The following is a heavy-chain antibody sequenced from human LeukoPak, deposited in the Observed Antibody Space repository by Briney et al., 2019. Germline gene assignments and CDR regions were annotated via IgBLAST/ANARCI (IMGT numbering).Heavy chain of an antibody. D-gene: IGHD6-19*01. CDR1: GFTFNSYA. J-gene: IGHJ4*02. CDR3: AKDSRPTIAVAGFDY. CDR2: ISGSGSTT. Sequence: HPGGSLRLSCSVSGFTFNSYAMNWVRQAPGKGLEWVSGISGSGSTTYYADSVKGRFTISRDNSKNTLYLQMNNLRGEDTAVYFCAKDSRPTIAVAGFDYWGQGTLVTVSS. V-gene: IGHV3-23*01.